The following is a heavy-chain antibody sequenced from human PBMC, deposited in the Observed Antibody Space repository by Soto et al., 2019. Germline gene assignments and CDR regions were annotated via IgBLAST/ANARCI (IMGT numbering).Heavy chain of an antibody. V-gene: IGHV1-2*02. D-gene: IGHD2-15*01. CDR1: GYTFTGYY. Sequence: ASVKVSCKASGYTFTGYYMHWVRQAPGQGLEWMGWINPNSGGTNYAQKFQGRVTMTRDTSISTAYMELSRLRSDDTAVYYCARDQMGYCSGGSCYSSYGMDVWGQGTTVTVSS. J-gene: IGHJ6*02. CDR2: INPNSGGT. CDR3: ARDQMGYCSGGSCYSSYGMDV.